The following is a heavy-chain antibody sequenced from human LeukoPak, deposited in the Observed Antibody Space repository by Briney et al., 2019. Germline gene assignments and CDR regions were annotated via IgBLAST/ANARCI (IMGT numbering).Heavy chain of an antibody. D-gene: IGHD5-12*01. J-gene: IGHJ5*01. CDR2: IWYDGCNK. CDR1: GFTFSSYA. CDR3: ASSGYDS. V-gene: IGHV3-33*08. Sequence: GGSLRLSCAASGFTFSSYAMSWVRQAPGKGLEWVAVIWYDGCNKYYADSVKGRFTISRDNSKNTLYLQMNSLRAEDTAVYYCASSGYDSWGQGTLVTVSS.